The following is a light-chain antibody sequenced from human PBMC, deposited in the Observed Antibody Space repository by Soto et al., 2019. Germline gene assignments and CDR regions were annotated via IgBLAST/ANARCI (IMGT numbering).Light chain of an antibody. V-gene: IGKV3-20*01. Sequence: EIVMTQSPATLSVSPGERGTLSCRASQSVGTSLAWYQQKPGQAPRLLIYGASNRATGIPDRFSGSGSGTDFTLTISKLEPEDFAVYHCQQYGGSPRTFGQGTKVDNK. CDR1: QSVGTS. CDR3: QQYGGSPRT. J-gene: IGKJ1*01. CDR2: GAS.